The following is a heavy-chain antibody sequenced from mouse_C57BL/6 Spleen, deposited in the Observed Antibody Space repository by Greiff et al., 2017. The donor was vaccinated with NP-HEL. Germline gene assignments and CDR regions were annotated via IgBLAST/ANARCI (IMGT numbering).Heavy chain of an antibody. J-gene: IGHJ4*01. V-gene: IGHV1-52*01. CDR1: GYTFTSYW. Sequence: QVQLQQPGAELVRPGSSVKLSCKASGYTFTSYWMHWVKQRPIQGLEWIGNIDPSDSETHYNQKFKDKATLTVDKSSSTAYIQLSSLTSADSAVYYCARNYGSSPYYAMDYWGQGTSVTVSS. CDR3: ARNYGSSPYYAMDY. D-gene: IGHD1-1*01. CDR2: IDPSDSET.